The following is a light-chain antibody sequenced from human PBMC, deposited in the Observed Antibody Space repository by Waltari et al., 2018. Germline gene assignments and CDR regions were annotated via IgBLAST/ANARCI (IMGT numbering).Light chain of an antibody. Sequence: SYELTQPPSVSVSPGQTARITCSGDALPKHYAYWYQQKPGQAPVLVIYKDTERPSGIPERFSGSSSGTKVTLTISGVQAEDEADYYCQSADSSDTHVVFGGGTKLTVL. V-gene: IGLV3-25*03. J-gene: IGLJ2*01. CDR3: QSADSSDTHVV. CDR2: KDT. CDR1: ALPKHY.